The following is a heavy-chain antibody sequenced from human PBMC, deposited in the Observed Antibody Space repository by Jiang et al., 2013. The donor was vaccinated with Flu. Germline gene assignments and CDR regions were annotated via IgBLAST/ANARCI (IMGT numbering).Heavy chain of an antibody. CDR2: ISSSGSTT. Sequence: VQLLESGGGLVKPGGSLRLSCAASGFSFSNYYMNWIRQAPGKGLEYVSSISSSGSTTYYADSVKGRFTISRDNAKNTLYLQMNSLRAEDTAVYYCARDFYYYDSSGYYYGYYYYGMDVWGQGTTVTVS. D-gene: IGHD3-22*01. V-gene: IGHV3-11*01. CDR3: ARDFYYYDSSGYYYGYYYYGMDV. CDR1: GFSFSNYY. J-gene: IGHJ6*02.